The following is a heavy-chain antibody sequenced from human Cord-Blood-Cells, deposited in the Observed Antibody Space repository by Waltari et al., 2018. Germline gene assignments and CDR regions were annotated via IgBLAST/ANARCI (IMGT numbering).Heavy chain of an antibody. CDR3: ARDPYSGSSHFDY. J-gene: IGHJ4*02. V-gene: IGHV3-23*01. CDR2: ISGSGGST. Sequence: EVQLLESGGGLVQPGGSLRLSCAASGFTFSSYAMSRVRQAPGKGLEWVSAISGSGGSTYAADSGKGRFTISRDKSKNTLYLQMNSLRAEDTAVYYCARDPYSGSSHFDYWGQGTLVTVSS. CDR1: GFTFSSYA. D-gene: IGHD1-26*01.